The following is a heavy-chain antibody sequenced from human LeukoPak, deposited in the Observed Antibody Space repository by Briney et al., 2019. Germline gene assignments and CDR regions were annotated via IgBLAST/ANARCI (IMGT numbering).Heavy chain of an antibody. J-gene: IGHJ4*02. CDR2: TSSSDAST. CDR3: ATLPYYYDSSGSYYFDY. D-gene: IGHD3-22*01. Sequence: PGGSLRLSCAASGFTLSTYAMSWVRQTPGKGLEWVAATSSSDASTYHADSVRGRFTISRDNSKNTLYLQMNSLRVEDTAVYYCATLPYYYDSSGSYYFDYWGQGTLVTVSS. CDR1: GFTLSTYA. V-gene: IGHV3-23*01.